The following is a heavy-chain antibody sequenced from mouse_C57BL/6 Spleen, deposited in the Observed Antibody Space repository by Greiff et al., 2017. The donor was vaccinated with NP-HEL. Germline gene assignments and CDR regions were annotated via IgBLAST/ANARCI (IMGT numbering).Heavy chain of an antibody. D-gene: IGHD2-3*01. CDR1: GYTFTSYW. CDR3: ARFPDGYYNAMDY. V-gene: IGHV1-52*01. CDR2: IDPSDSET. J-gene: IGHJ4*01. Sequence: QVQLQQPGAELVRPGSSVKLSCKASGYTFTSYWMHWVKQRPIQGLEWIGNIDPSDSETHYNQKFKDKATLTVDKSSSTADMQLSSLTSEDSAVYYCARFPDGYYNAMDYWGQGTSVTVSS.